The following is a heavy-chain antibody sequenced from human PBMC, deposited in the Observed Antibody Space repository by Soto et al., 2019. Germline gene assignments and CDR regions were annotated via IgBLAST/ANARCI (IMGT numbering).Heavy chain of an antibody. V-gene: IGHV1-18*01. CDR1: GYTSTSYG. CDR2: ISAYNGNT. Sequence: RASVKVSCKASGYTSTSYGISWVRQAPGQGLEWMGWISAYNGNTNYAQKLQGRVTMTTDASTSTAYMELRSLRSDDTAVYYCGVDTAMPRAYYYYYGMDVWGQGTTVTVSS. D-gene: IGHD5-18*01. J-gene: IGHJ6*02. CDR3: GVDTAMPRAYYYYYGMDV.